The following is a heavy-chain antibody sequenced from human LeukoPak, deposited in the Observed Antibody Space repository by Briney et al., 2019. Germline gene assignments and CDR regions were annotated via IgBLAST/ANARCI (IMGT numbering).Heavy chain of an antibody. J-gene: IGHJ4*02. Sequence: GSSLRLSCEASGFRLIKYAMHWVRQSPGKGLEWVAVISYEGSNKYYADSVKGRFTISRDNSKNTLYLQMNSLRAEDTAVYYCARGYDFWSCYPPYYFDYWGQGTLVTVSS. CDR2: ISYEGSNK. D-gene: IGHD3-3*01. CDR1: GFRLIKYA. CDR3: ARGYDFWSCYPPYYFDY. V-gene: IGHV3-30*04.